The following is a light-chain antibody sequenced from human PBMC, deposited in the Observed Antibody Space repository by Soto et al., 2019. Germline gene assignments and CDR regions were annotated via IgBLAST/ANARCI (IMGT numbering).Light chain of an antibody. V-gene: IGLV2-14*01. CDR2: EVS. J-gene: IGLJ1*01. CDR1: SSDVGGYNY. CDR3: ISYTSSSLYV. Sequence: QAVVTQPASVSGSPGQSITISCTGTSSDVGGYNYVSWYQQHPGKAPKVMIYEVSYRPSGVSNRFSGSKSGNTASLTISGLQAEDEADYYCISYTSSSLYVFGTGTKLTVL.